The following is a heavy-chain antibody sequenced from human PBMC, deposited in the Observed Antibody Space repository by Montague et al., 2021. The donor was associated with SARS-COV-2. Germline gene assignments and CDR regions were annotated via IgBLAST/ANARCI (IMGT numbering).Heavy chain of an antibody. CDR3: ARANYDFWSGYSVAYYYYYMDV. CDR2: IYYSGST. V-gene: IGHV4-59*01. Sequence: SETLSLTCTVSGGSISSYYWSWIRQPPGKGLEWIGYIYYSGSTNXNPSLKSRVTISVDTSKNQFSLKLSSVTAADTAVYYCARANYDFWSGYSVAYYYYYMDVWGKGTTVIVSS. CDR1: GGSISSYY. D-gene: IGHD3-3*01. J-gene: IGHJ6*03.